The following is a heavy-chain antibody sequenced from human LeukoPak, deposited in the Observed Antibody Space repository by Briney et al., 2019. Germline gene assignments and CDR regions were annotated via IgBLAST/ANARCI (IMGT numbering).Heavy chain of an antibody. CDR3: ARGLSSSWPYYYYYGMDV. CDR1: GYTFTSYD. D-gene: IGHD6-13*01. J-gene: IGHJ6*02. CDR2: MNPNSGNT. V-gene: IGHV1-8*01. Sequence: ASVKVSCKASGYTFTSYDINWVRQATGQGLEWMGWMNPNSGNTGYAQKFQGRVTMTRNTSISTAYMELSSLRSEDTAVYYCARGLSSSWPYYYYYGMDVWGQGTTVTVSS.